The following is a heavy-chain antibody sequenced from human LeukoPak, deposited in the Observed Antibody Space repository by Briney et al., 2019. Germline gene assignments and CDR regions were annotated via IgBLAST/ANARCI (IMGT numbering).Heavy chain of an antibody. D-gene: IGHD2-15*01. CDR2: ISGSGGDT. Sequence: GGSLRLSCAASGFTFSSYAMSWVRQAPGKGLEWVSSISGSGGDTDYANSVKGRFTISRDNSKNTLYLQMNSLRVEDTAIYYCTKGDSGYSSGLDAFDIWGQGTMVTVSS. CDR1: GFTFSSYA. V-gene: IGHV3-23*01. J-gene: IGHJ3*02. CDR3: TKGDSGYSSGLDAFDI.